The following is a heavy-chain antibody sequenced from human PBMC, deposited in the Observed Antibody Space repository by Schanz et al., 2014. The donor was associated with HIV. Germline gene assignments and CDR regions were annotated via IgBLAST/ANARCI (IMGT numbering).Heavy chain of an antibody. CDR1: GFNFNNYA. Sequence: EVQLLESGGGLEQPGGSLRLSCAASGFNFNNYAMTWVRQAPGKGQEWVSSISESGGRTYYADSVNGRFTISRDNSKNTLYLQMTTLRIDDTAVYYCAKPEYDSRGSSQSHFDYWGQGTLVTVSS. D-gene: IGHD3-22*01. CDR2: ISESGGRT. J-gene: IGHJ4*02. CDR3: AKPEYDSRGSSQSHFDY. V-gene: IGHV3-23*01.